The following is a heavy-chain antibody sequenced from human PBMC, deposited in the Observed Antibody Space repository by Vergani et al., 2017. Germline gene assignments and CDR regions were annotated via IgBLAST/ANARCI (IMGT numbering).Heavy chain of an antibody. J-gene: IGHJ4*02. CDR3: ARDQSAYCGGDCYSPDGKPEEIDY. V-gene: IGHV3-48*04. Sequence: EVQLLESGGGLVQPGGSLRLSCAASGFTFSSYAMSWIRQAPGKGLEWVSYISSSGSTIYYADSVKGRFTISRDNAKNSLYLQMNSLRAEDTAVYYCARDQSAYCGGDCYSPDGKPEEIDYWGQGTLVTVSS. D-gene: IGHD2-21*02. CDR2: ISSSGSTI. CDR1: GFTFSSYA.